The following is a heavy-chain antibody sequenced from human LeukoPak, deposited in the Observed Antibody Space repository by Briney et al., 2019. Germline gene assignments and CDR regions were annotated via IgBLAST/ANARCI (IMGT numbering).Heavy chain of an antibody. Sequence: GGSLRLSCAASGFTFSSYGMHWVRQAPGKGLEWVAFIRYDGSNKYYADSVKGRFTISRDNSKNTLYLQMNSLRAEDTAVYYCAAGGYCREYFQHWGQGTLVTVSS. CDR1: GFTFSSYG. CDR3: AAGGYCREYFQH. CDR2: IRYDGSNK. D-gene: IGHD3-10*01. J-gene: IGHJ1*01. V-gene: IGHV3-30*02.